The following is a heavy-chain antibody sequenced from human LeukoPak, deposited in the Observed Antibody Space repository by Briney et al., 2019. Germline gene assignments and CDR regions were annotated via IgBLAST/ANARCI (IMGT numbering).Heavy chain of an antibody. V-gene: IGHV1-2*02. CDR3: ARTAYCGGDCLYYFDY. CDR1: GYTFTGYY. Sequence: ASVKVSCKASGYTFTGYYMHWVRQAPGQGLEWMGWINPNSGGTNYAQKFQGRVTMTRDTSISTAYMELSRLRSDETAVYYCARTAYCGGDCLYYFDYWGQGTLVTVSS. CDR2: INPNSGGT. J-gene: IGHJ4*02. D-gene: IGHD2-21*02.